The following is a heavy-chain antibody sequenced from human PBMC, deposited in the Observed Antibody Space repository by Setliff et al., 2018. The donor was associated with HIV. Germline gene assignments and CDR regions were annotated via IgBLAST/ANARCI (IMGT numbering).Heavy chain of an antibody. Sequence: SETLSLTCAVSGYSISSGYYWGWVRQPPGKGLEWIGEIYHTGSTIYNPSLKSRVTISVDKSNNRFSLKMNYVTAADAAVYYCASVTMVRLIGVYHMDVWGKGTPVTVSS. CDR1: GYSISSGYY. V-gene: IGHV4-38-2*01. CDR2: IYHTGST. D-gene: IGHD3-10*01. CDR3: ASVTMVRLIGVYHMDV. J-gene: IGHJ6*03.